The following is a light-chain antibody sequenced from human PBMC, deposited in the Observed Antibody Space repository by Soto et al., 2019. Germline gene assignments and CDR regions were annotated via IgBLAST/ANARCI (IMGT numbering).Light chain of an antibody. V-gene: IGKV3-15*01. J-gene: IGKJ2*01. CDR2: GAS. CDR3: QQYNDWPYT. CDR1: RSVNSY. Sequence: EILITQSPATLSVSPGERATLSCRASRSVNSYLAWYQQKPGQAPRLHNYGASTRATGVPARFSGSGSGTEFTLTISSLQSEDFAVYFCQQYNDWPYTVGQGTKVDSK.